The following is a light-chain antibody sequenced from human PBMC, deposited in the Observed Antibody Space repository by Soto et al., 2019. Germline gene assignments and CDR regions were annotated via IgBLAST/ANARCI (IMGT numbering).Light chain of an antibody. Sequence: QPVLTQSPSASASLGASVKLTCTLSSGHSSYAIAWHQKQPGKGPRYLMDLNNDGSHTEGDGIPDRFSGSSSGADRYLIISSVQSEDEADYYCQTWGTGFQFFGGGTKLTVL. J-gene: IGLJ2*01. CDR3: QTWGTGFQF. V-gene: IGLV4-69*01. CDR1: SGHSSYA. CDR2: LNNDGSH.